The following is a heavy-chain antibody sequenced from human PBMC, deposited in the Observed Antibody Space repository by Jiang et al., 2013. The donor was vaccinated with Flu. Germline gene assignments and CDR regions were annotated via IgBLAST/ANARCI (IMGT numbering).Heavy chain of an antibody. V-gene: IGHV2-70*04. CDR2: IDWDDDK. J-gene: IGHJ5*02. CDR3: ARSSPGGYSNWFDP. D-gene: IGHD4-23*01. CDR1: GVSLSTSGMR. Sequence: KPTQTLTLTCTISGVSLSTSGMRVSWIRQPPGKALEWLARIDWDDDKFYSRFLKHRLTISKDTSKNQVVLTMTNMDPVDTATYYCARSSPGGYSNWFDPWGQGTLVTVSS.